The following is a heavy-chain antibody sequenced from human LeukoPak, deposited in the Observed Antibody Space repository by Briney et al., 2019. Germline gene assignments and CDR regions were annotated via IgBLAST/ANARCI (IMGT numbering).Heavy chain of an antibody. CDR3: ARSDSSGYYYYYCGMDV. V-gene: IGHV1-2*02. Sequence: ASVKVSCKASGYTFTGYYMHWVRQAPGQGLEWMGWINPNSGGTNYAQKFQGRVTMTRDTSISTAYMELSRLRSDDTAVYYCARSDSSGYYYYYCGMDVWGQGTTVTVSS. CDR2: INPNSGGT. CDR1: GYTFTGYY. J-gene: IGHJ6*02. D-gene: IGHD3-22*01.